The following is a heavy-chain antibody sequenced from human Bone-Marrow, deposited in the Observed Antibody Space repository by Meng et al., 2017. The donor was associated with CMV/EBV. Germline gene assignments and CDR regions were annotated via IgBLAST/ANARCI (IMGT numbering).Heavy chain of an antibody. Sequence: SLKISCAASGFTFNNYEMNWVRQAPGKGLEWVSYISSSGSTIYYADSVKGQFTISRDNAKNSLYLQMNSLRAEDTAVYYCVRVDYDILSALEYWGQGTLVTVSS. CDR3: VRVDYDILSALEY. D-gene: IGHD3-9*01. CDR2: ISSSGSTI. CDR1: GFTFNNYE. V-gene: IGHV3-48*03. J-gene: IGHJ4*02.